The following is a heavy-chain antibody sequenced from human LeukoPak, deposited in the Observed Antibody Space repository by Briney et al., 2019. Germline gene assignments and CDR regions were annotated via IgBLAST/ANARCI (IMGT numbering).Heavy chain of an antibody. J-gene: IGHJ4*02. V-gene: IGHV4-59*08. Sequence: PSGTLSLTCTVSGGSISSYYWSWIRQPPGKGLEWIGYIYYSGSTYFNPSLKSRVSISVDTSKNQVSLKLSSVTAADTAVYYCARSPNCGGDCYIDYWGQGTLVTVSS. CDR3: ARSPNCGGDCYIDY. CDR2: IYYSGST. CDR1: GGSISSYY. D-gene: IGHD2-21*02.